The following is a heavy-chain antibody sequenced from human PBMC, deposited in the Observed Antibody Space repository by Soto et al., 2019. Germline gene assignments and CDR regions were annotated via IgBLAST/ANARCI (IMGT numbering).Heavy chain of an antibody. CDR3: ASSYGSGSGVFDY. CDR2: INYSGRV. V-gene: IGHV4-34*01. CDR1: GASFSGNY. J-gene: IGHJ4*02. Sequence: QVQLQQWGAGLLKPSETLSLTCAVYGASFSGNYWSWIRQTPGKRLEWIGHINYSGRVTYNPSLESLTTISGDTSRNHLSLNLTSVTAADTAVYYCASSYGSGSGVFDYWGQGTSVTVSS. D-gene: IGHD3-10*01.